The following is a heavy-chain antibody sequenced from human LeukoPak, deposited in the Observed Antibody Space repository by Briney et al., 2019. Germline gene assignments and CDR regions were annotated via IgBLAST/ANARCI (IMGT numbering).Heavy chain of an antibody. J-gene: IGHJ4*02. CDR3: AKCTVQQPSEGFDY. D-gene: IGHD6-13*01. CDR1: GFTFSSYS. V-gene: IGHV3-23*01. Sequence: GGSLRLSCAASGFTFSSYSMNWVRQAPGKGLEWVSAISGSGGSTYYADSVKGRFTISRDNSKNTLYLQMNSLRAEDTAVYYCAKCTVQQPSEGFDYWGQGTLVTVSS. CDR2: ISGSGGST.